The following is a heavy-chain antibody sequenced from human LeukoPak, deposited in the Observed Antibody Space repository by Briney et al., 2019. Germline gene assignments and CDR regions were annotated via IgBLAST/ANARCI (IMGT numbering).Heavy chain of an antibody. Sequence: GGSLRLSCAASGFTFSSYWMSWVRQAPGKGLEWVANIKQDGSEEYYVDSVKGRFTISRDNAKSSLYLQMNSLRPEDTALYYCSTDPRLLIYWGHGTLVTVAS. CDR1: GFTFSSYW. CDR2: IKQDGSEE. J-gene: IGHJ4*01. D-gene: IGHD2-8*01. CDR3: STDPRLLIY. V-gene: IGHV3-7*03.